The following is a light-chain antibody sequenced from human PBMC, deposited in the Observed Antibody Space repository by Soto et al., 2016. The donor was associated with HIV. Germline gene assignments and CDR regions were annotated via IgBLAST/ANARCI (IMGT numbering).Light chain of an antibody. J-gene: IGLJ1*01. CDR3: QVWDSSSDHFXV. Sequence: SYVLTQSPPVSVAPGKTARITCGGNSIGSKSVHWYQQKPGQAPVSVLYDDNERPSGIPERFSGSKSGNTATLTISRVEVGDEADYYCQVWDSSSDHFXVFGTGTKVAVL. CDR2: DDN. V-gene: IGLV3-21*03. CDR1: SIGSKS.